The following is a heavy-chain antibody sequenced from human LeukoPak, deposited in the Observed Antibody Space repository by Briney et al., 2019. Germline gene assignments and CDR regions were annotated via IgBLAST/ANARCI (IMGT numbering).Heavy chain of an antibody. CDR2: IRNRANSYTT. Sequence: GGSLRLSCAASGFTFSDHYMDWIRQAPGKGLEWVGRIRNRANSYTTEYVASVKGRFTISRDDSKYSLFLQMNSLKTEDTAVYYCVRDRSVARDPYYFYWWGQGTLVTVSS. CDR1: GFTFSDHY. V-gene: IGHV3-72*01. J-gene: IGHJ4*02. CDR3: VRDRSVARDPYYFYW. D-gene: IGHD4-23*01.